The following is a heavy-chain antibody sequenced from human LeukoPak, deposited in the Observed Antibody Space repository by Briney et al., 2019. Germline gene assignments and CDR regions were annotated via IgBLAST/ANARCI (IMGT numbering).Heavy chain of an antibody. J-gene: IGHJ4*02. V-gene: IGHV7-4-1*02. CDR2: INTNTGNP. D-gene: IGHD5-18*01. CDR3: ARDPRGYSYGLNYFDY. CDR1: GYTFTSYG. Sequence: ASVKVSCKASGYTFTSYGISWVRQAPGQGLEWMGWINTNTGNPTYAQGFTGRFAFSWDTSVSTAYLQISSLKAEDTAVYYCARDPRGYSYGLNYFDYWGQGTLVTVSS.